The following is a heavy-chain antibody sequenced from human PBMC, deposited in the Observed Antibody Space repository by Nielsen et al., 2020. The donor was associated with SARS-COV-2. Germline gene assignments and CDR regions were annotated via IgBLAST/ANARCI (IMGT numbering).Heavy chain of an antibody. CDR3: ARDSLPQYYDFWSGYYYYYYYYMDV. D-gene: IGHD3-3*01. CDR1: GDSVSSNSAA. CDR2: TYYRSKWYN. V-gene: IGHV6-1*01. Sequence: SQTLSLTCAISGDSVSSNSAAWNWIRQSPSRGLEWLGRTYYRSKWYNDYAVSVKSRITINPDTSKNQFSLQLNSVTPEDTAVYYCARDSLPQYYDFWSGYYYYYYYYMDVWGKGTTVTVSS. J-gene: IGHJ6*03.